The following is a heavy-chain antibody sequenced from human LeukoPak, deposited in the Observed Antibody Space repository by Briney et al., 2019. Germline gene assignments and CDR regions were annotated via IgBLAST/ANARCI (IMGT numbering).Heavy chain of an antibody. CDR1: GGTFSSYA. V-gene: IGHV1-69*05. Sequence: GSSVKVSSKASGGTFSSYAISWVRQAPGQGLEWMGGIIPIFGTANYAQKFQGRVTITTDESTSTSYMELSSLRSEDTAVYYCARVYCSGGSCYDGRFDYWGQGTLVTVSS. CDR2: IIPIFGTA. CDR3: ARVYCSGGSCYDGRFDY. J-gene: IGHJ4*02. D-gene: IGHD2-15*01.